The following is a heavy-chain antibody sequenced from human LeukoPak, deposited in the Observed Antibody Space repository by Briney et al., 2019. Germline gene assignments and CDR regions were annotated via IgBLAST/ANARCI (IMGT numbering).Heavy chain of an antibody. V-gene: IGHV1-2*02. D-gene: IGHD3-16*02. CDR2: INPNSGGT. CDR3: ARDFPYRGWYDYVWGSYPKGFDY. J-gene: IGHJ4*02. Sequence: ASVKVSCKASGYTFTGYYMHWVRQAPGQGLEWMGRINPNSGGTNYAQKLQGRVTMTTDTSTSTAYMELRSRRSDDTAVYYCARDFPYRGWYDYVWGSYPKGFDYWGQGTLVTVSS. CDR1: GYTFTGYY.